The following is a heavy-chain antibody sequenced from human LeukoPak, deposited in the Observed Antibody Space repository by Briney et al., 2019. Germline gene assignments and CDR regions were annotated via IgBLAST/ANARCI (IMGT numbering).Heavy chain of an antibody. CDR1: GGSISYYY. V-gene: IGHV4-59*01. J-gene: IGHJ4*02. D-gene: IGHD6-13*01. CDR2: IYYSGST. Sequence: PSETLSLTCTVSGGSISYYYWSWIRQPPGKGLEWLGYIYYSGSTNYSPSLRSQVTISVDTSKNQFSLKLNSVTAADTAVYYCAREGSAARSPYFDYWGQGTLVTVSS. CDR3: AREGSAARSPYFDY.